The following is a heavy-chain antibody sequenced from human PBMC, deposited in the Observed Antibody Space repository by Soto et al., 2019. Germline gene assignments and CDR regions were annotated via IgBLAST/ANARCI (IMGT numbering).Heavy chain of an antibody. J-gene: IGHJ3*02. CDR1: GFTFSGSA. CDR3: TRLLSDAFDI. V-gene: IGHV3-73*01. CDR2: IRSKGNSYAT. Sequence: LRLSCAASGFTFSGSAMHWVRQASGKGLEWVGRIRSKGNSYATAYAASVKGRFTISRDDSKNTAYLQMNSLKTEDTAVYYCTRLLSDAFDIWGQGKMVTVSS.